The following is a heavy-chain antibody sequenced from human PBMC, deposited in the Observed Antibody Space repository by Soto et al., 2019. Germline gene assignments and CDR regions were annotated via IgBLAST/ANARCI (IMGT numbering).Heavy chain of an antibody. CDR3: ASGFYYDSSGYHYGPLGY. CDR1: GGSISSGGYY. CDR2: IYYSGST. J-gene: IGHJ4*02. V-gene: IGHV4-31*03. Sequence: TSETLSLTCTVSGGSISSGGYYWSWIRQHPGKGLEWIGYIYYSGSTYYNPSLKSRVTISVDTSKNQFSLKLSSVTAADTAVYYCASGFYYDSSGYHYGPLGYWGQGTLVTVSS. D-gene: IGHD3-22*01.